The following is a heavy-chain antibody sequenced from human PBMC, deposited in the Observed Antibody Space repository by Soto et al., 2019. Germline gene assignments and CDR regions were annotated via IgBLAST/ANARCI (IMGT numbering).Heavy chain of an antibody. CDR1: GGSFSGYY. CDR2: INHSGST. CDR3: ASANRGSGSYYPPQVDY. V-gene: IGHV4-34*01. Sequence: QVQLQQWGAGLLKPSETLSLTCAVYGGSFSGYYWSWIHQPPGKGLEWIGEINHSGSTNYNPSLKSRVTISVDTSKNQFSLKLSSVTAADTAVYYCASANRGSGSYYPPQVDYWGQGTLVTVSS. J-gene: IGHJ4*02. D-gene: IGHD3-10*01.